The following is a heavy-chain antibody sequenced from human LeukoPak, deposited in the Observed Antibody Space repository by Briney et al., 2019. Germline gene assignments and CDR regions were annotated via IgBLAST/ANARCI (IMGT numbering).Heavy chain of an antibody. D-gene: IGHD3-9*01. V-gene: IGHV3-23*01. CDR3: AKWGDYDVLTGYYDSDY. CDR2: VSGRDTST. CDR1: GFTFSNYA. J-gene: IGHJ4*02. Sequence: GASLRLSCAASGFTFSNYAMSCVRHAPGKGLEWVSAVSGRDTSTYYTDSVKGRFTISRDNSKNTLYLQMNSLSAEDTAIYYCAKWGDYDVLTGYYDSDYWGQGTLVTVSS.